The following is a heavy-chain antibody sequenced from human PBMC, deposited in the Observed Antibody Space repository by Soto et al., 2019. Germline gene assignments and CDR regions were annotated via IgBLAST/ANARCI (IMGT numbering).Heavy chain of an antibody. CDR3: GISRYDSNFYYYGTDV. CDR1: GGTFSSHT. Sequence: QVQLVQSGAEVKKPGSSLKVSCKASGGTFSSHTINWVRLAPGQGLEWMGRTIPILGITNYAQNFQGRVTLTAYKSTVTASMELSGLRSEDTAVYYCGISRYDSNFYYYGTDVWSQGTTVTVSS. J-gene: IGHJ6*02. CDR2: TIPILGIT. D-gene: IGHD3-22*01. V-gene: IGHV1-69*02.